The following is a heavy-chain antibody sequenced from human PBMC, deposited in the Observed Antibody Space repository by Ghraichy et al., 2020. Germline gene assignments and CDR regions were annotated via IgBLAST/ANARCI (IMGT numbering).Heavy chain of an antibody. Sequence: SETLSLTCTVSGGSISSGGYYWSWIRQHPGKGLEWIGYIYYSGSTYYNPSLKSRVTISVDTSKNQFSLKLSSVTAADTAVYYCARVDYYDSSLLNWFDPWGQGTLVTVSS. V-gene: IGHV4-31*03. D-gene: IGHD3-22*01. CDR2: IYYSGST. CDR3: ARVDYYDSSLLNWFDP. CDR1: GGSISSGGYY. J-gene: IGHJ5*02.